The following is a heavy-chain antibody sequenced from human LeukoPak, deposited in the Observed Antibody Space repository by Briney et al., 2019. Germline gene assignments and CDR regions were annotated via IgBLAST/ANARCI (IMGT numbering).Heavy chain of an antibody. CDR2: ISGGGGST. J-gene: IGHJ4*02. Sequence: GGSLRLSCAASGFTFSSYVMNWVRQAPGKGLEWVSVISGGGGSTYYADSVKGRFTISRDNSKNTLYLQMNSLRAEDTAVYYCAKDPYYYDTAGDYWGQGTLVTVSS. CDR1: GFTFSSYV. D-gene: IGHD3-22*01. V-gene: IGHV3-23*01. CDR3: AKDPYYYDTAGDY.